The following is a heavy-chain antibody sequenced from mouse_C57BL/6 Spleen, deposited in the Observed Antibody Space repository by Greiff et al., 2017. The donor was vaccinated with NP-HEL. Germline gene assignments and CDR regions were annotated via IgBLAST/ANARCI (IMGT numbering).Heavy chain of an antibody. CDR2: IYPGDGDT. Sequence: QVQLQQSGAELVKPGASVKISCKASGYAFSSYWMNWVKQRPGQGLEWIGQIYPGDGDTDYTGKFQGKATLTADKSSSTAYMQLSSLTSEDSAVYFCARSNDFYAMDYWGQGTSVTVSS. J-gene: IGHJ4*01. V-gene: IGHV1-80*01. CDR3: ARSNDFYAMDY. CDR1: GYAFSSYW.